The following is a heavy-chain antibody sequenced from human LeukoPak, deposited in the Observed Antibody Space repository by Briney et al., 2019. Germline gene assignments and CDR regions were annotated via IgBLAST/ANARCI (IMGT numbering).Heavy chain of an antibody. V-gene: IGHV3-21*01. CDR1: GFTFSSYS. CDR2: ISGGSAYI. CDR3: ARVGCSGGGCSSRAYNYFGMDV. D-gene: IGHD2-15*01. J-gene: IGHJ6*02. Sequence: GGSLRLSRAGSGFTFSSYSMNWVRQSPGKGLEWVSSISGGSAYINYAGSVKGRFTISRDNAKNSLYLEMNTLRAEDTAIYYCARVGCSGGGCSSRAYNYFGMDVWGQGTTVTVSS.